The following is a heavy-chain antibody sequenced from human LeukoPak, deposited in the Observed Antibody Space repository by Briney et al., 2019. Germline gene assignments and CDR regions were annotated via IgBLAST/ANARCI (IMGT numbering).Heavy chain of an antibody. Sequence: GASVKVSCKASGYTFTGSYIHWVRQAPGQGLEWMGWINPNSGGTNYAQKFQGRVTMTRETSISTAYMELSRLRSDDTAVYYCASGYSSGWYWFDPWGQGTLVTVSS. CDR2: INPNSGGT. CDR1: GYTFTGSY. D-gene: IGHD6-19*01. V-gene: IGHV1-2*02. CDR3: ASGYSSGWYWFDP. J-gene: IGHJ5*02.